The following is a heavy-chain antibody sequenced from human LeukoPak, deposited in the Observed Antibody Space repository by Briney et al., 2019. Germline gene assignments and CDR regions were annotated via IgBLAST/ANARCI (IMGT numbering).Heavy chain of an antibody. CDR1: GGSFSNYY. CDR3: ASDLGPSVVEAAPGDAFNI. Sequence: SETLSLTCAVPGGSFSNYYWTWIRQPAGKGLEWIGRIHTSGNTNYNPSLKSRVTISVDKSKNQFSLKMKSVTAAATALYYCASDLGPSVVEAAPGDAFNIWGHGAMVTVSS. CDR2: IHTSGNT. J-gene: IGHJ3*02. D-gene: IGHD2-21*02. V-gene: IGHV4-4*07.